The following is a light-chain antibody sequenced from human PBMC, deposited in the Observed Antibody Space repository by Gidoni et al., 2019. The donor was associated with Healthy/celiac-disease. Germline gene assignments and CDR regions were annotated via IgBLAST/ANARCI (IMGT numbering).Light chain of an antibody. V-gene: IGKV1-33*01. CDR1: QDISNY. Sequence: DIQSTHSPSSLSASVGDRVTITCQASQDISNYLTWYQQKPGKAPKLLIYDASNWETGVPSRFSGSGSGTDFTFTISSLEPEDIATYYCQQYDNRPPITFGQXTRLEIK. CDR2: DAS. CDR3: QQYDNRPPIT. J-gene: IGKJ5*01.